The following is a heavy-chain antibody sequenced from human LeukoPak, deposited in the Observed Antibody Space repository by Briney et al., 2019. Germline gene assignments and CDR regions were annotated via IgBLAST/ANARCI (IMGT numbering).Heavy chain of an antibody. J-gene: IGHJ4*02. Sequence: SETLSLTCTVSGGSISSYYWSWIRQPPGRGLEWIGYIYFSGSTIYNPSLKSRVTISVDSSKNQFSLRLSSVTAGDTAVYYCARHEGSGSGSKPFDYWGQGTPVTVSS. CDR1: GGSISSYY. V-gene: IGHV4-59*08. CDR3: ARHEGSGSGSKPFDY. CDR2: IYFSGST. D-gene: IGHD3-10*01.